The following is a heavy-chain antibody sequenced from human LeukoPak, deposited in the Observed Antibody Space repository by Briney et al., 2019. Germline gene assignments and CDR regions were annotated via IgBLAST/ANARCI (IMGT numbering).Heavy chain of an antibody. V-gene: IGHV4-39*07. J-gene: IGHJ4*02. CDR1: GGSISSSSYY. Sequence: PSETLSLTCTVSGGSISSSSYYWGWIRQPPGKGLEWIGSIYHSGSTYYNPSLKSRVTISVDTSKNQFSLKLSSVTAADTAVYYCASFQQGAPHDYGSEVFDYWGQGTLVIVSS. D-gene: IGHD3-10*01. CDR3: ASFQQGAPHDYGSEVFDY. CDR2: IYHSGST.